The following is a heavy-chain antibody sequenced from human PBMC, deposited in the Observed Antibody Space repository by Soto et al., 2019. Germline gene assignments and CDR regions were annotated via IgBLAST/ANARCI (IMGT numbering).Heavy chain of an antibody. J-gene: IGHJ6*03. CDR1: GGSFSGYY. CDR3: ARAVHCSGGSCYKLYYYYYYMDV. CDR2: INHSGST. D-gene: IGHD2-15*01. V-gene: IGHV4-34*01. Sequence: SETLSLTCAVYGGSFSGYYWSWIRQPPGKGLEWIGEINHSGSTNYNPSLKSRVTISVDTSKNQFALKLRSVTAADTAVYYCARAVHCSGGSCYKLYYYYYYMDVWGKGTTVTVSS.